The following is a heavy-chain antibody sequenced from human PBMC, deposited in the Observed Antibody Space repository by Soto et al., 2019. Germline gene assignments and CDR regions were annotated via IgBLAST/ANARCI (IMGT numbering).Heavy chain of an antibody. Sequence: SETLSLTCTVSGGSVSSGSYYWSWIRQPPGKGLEWIGYIYYSGSTNYNPSLKSRVTISVDTSKNQFSLKLSSVTAADTAVYYGARVNSQQQLIFDYWGQGTLVTVSS. CDR3: ARVNSQQQLIFDY. CDR2: IYYSGST. V-gene: IGHV4-61*01. D-gene: IGHD6-13*01. J-gene: IGHJ4*02. CDR1: GGSVSSGSYY.